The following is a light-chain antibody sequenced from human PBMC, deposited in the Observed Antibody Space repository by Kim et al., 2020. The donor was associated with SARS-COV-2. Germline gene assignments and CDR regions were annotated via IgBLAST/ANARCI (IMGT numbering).Light chain of an antibody. Sequence: QSVTISCTGNSSDVGGYNYVSWYQQHPGKAPKLMIYDVSKRPSGVPDRFSGSKSGNTASLTISGLQAEDEADYYCCSYAGSYTLYVFGTGTKVTVL. CDR3: CSYAGSYTLYV. J-gene: IGLJ1*01. CDR1: SSDVGGYNY. CDR2: DVS. V-gene: IGLV2-11*01.